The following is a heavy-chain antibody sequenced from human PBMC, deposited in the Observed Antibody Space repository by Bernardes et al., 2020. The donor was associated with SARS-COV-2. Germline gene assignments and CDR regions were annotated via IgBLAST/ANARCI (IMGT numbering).Heavy chain of an antibody. Sequence: GGSLRLSCAASGFSFSSYWMAWVRQAPGKGLEWVGNVGQDGSVRNYVDSAWGRFSIFRDNANNSVYLEMNSLRAEDTARYYCVRQDHNAGRGFDTWGPGTLVTVST. CDR3: VRQDHNAGRGFDT. CDR2: VGQDGSVR. J-gene: IGHJ5*02. V-gene: IGHV3-7*03. CDR1: GFSFSSYW. D-gene: IGHD1-1*01.